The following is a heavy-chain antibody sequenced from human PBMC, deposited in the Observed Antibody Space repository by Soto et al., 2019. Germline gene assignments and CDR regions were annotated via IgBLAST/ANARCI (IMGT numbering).Heavy chain of an antibody. D-gene: IGHD3-10*01. J-gene: IGHJ3*02. CDR2: IYWNGGNG. CDR1: GFRFEDYG. Sequence: AGGSLRLSCVVSGFRFEDYGMHWIRQVPGKGLEWVSRIYWNGGNGGYADSVKGRFTISRDNARNSVHLQMNSLRTEDTALYYCARDRGRVFRVVMNAFDMWGQGTMVTVSS. CDR3: ARDRGRVFRVVMNAFDM. V-gene: IGHV3-9*01.